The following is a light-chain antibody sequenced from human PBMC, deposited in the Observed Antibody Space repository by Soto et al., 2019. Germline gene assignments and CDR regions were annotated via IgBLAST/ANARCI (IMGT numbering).Light chain of an antibody. V-gene: IGLV1-44*01. CDR2: STN. J-gene: IGLJ3*02. Sequence: QSVLTQPPSASGTPGQRVTISCSGSSSNIGSNTVNWYQQLPGTAPKLLIYSTNQRPSGVPDRFSGSKSGTSASRAISGLQSEDEADYYCAAWADSLNGLWVFGGGTKLTVL. CDR1: SSNIGSNT. CDR3: AAWADSLNGLWV.